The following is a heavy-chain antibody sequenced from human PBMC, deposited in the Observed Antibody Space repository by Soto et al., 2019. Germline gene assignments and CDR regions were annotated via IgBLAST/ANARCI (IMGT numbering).Heavy chain of an antibody. V-gene: IGHV4-30-4*02. CDR2: IHSSGSI. CDR1: GGSISSDDYY. Sequence: PSETLSLTCTVSGGSISSDDYYWSWIRQAPGRGLEWIGYIHSSGSIYYNPSLKSRATMSIDTAGNQFSLKLSSVTAADTAVYYCARKASSSWYAYYFDYWGQGTLVTVSS. D-gene: IGHD6-13*01. J-gene: IGHJ4*02. CDR3: ARKASSSWYAYYFDY.